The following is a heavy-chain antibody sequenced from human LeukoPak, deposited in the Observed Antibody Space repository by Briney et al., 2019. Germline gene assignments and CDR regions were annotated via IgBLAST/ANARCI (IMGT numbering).Heavy chain of an antibody. D-gene: IGHD3-3*01. J-gene: IGHJ4*02. Sequence: GGSLRLSCAASGFTFSGYSMNWVRQAPGKGLEWVSYISSSSSTMYYADSVKGRFTISRDNAKNSLYLQMNSLRAEDTAVYYCARRRRAYDFWSGYYLDYWGQGTLVTVSS. V-gene: IGHV3-48*04. CDR3: ARRRRAYDFWSGYYLDY. CDR2: ISSSSSTM. CDR1: GFTFSGYS.